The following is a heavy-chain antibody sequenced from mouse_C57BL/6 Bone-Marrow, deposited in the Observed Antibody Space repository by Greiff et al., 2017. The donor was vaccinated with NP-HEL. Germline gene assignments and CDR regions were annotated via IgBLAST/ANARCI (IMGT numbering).Heavy chain of an antibody. CDR3: ARGGCDY. Sequence: QVQLQQSGAELVMPGASVKLSCKASGYTFTSYWMHWVKQRPGQGLEWIGEIDPSDSYTNYNQKFKGKSTLTVDKSSSTAYMQLSSLTSEDSAVYYCARGGCDYWGQGTTLTVSS. CDR2: IDPSDSYT. CDR1: GYTFTSYW. V-gene: IGHV1-69*01. J-gene: IGHJ2*01.